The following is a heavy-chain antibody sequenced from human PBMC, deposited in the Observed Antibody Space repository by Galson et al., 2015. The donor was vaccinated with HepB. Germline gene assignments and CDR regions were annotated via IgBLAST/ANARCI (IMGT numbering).Heavy chain of an antibody. J-gene: IGHJ4*02. V-gene: IGHV5-10-1*01. Sequence: QSGAEVKKPGESLKISCKGSGSSFTSYWIGWVRQMPGKGLEWMGRIDPSDSYTNYSPSFQGHVTISADKSISTAYLQWSSLKASDTAMYYCARHPYSSGWYGYWGQGTLVTVSS. CDR3: ARHPYSSGWYGY. CDR2: IDPSDSYT. D-gene: IGHD6-19*01. CDR1: GSSFTSYW.